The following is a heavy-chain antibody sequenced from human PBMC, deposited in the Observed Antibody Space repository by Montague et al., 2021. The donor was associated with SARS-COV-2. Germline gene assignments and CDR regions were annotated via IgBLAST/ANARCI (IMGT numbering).Heavy chain of an antibody. CDR2: ISYDGSNK. Sequence: YLRLSCAASGLTFSSYAMHWVRQAPGKGLEWVAVISYDGSNKYYADSVKGRFTVSRDNSKNTLYLQMNSLRAEDTAVYYCARVPPGLLWFGEIDYWGQGTLVTVSS. D-gene: IGHD3-10*01. CDR3: ARVPPGLLWFGEIDY. V-gene: IGHV3-30-3*01. J-gene: IGHJ4*02. CDR1: GLTFSSYA.